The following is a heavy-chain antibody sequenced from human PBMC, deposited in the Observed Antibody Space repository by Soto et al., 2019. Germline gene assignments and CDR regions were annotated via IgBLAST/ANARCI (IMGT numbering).Heavy chain of an antibody. D-gene: IGHD2-2*01. CDR1: GFTFSSYA. CDR3: AKSPDIVVVPAAAFSQYGMDV. J-gene: IGHJ6*02. V-gene: IGHV3-23*01. CDR2: ISGSGGST. Sequence: GGSLRLSCAASGFTFSSYAMSWVRQAPGKGLEWVSAISGSGGSTYYADSVKGRFTISRDNSKNTLYLQMNSLRAEDTAVYYCAKSPDIVVVPAAAFSQYGMDVWGQGTTVTVSS.